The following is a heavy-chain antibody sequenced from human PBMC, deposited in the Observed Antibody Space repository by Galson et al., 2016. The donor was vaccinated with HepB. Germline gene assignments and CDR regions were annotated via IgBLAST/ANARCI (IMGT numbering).Heavy chain of an antibody. D-gene: IGHD5-18*01. J-gene: IGHJ4*02. V-gene: IGHV3-30-3*01. CDR1: GFSVSSYL. Sequence: SLRLSCAASGFSVSSYLVHWVRQAPGKGLEWVAFVSYDESNNYYADSVKGRFTPSRDTSKNTLYLQMDGLRADDTAVYHCARMLVTRTCQRYFYNWGQGTLVTVSS. CDR2: VSYDESNN. CDR3: ARMLVTRTCQRYFYN.